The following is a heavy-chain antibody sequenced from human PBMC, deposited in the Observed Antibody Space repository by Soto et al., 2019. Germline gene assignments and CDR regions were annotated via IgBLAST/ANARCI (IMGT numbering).Heavy chain of an antibody. CDR3: AKDWRSGSYFDY. J-gene: IGHJ4*02. Sequence: GGSLRLSCAASGFTFSSYAMSWVRQAPGKGLELVSAISGSGGSTYYADSVKGRFTISRDNSKNTLYLQMNSLRAEDTAVYYCAKDWRSGSYFDYWGQGTLVTVSS. CDR1: GFTFSSYA. CDR2: ISGSGGST. D-gene: IGHD3-10*01. V-gene: IGHV3-23*01.